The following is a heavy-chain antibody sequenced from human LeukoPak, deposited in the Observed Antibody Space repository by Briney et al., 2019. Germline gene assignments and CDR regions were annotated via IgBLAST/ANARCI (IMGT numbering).Heavy chain of an antibody. Sequence: GGCLRLSRAASVDTHRYYSISCAPHAPGRGLEWVSYICGSGSLILYSDTPWGRVTISRDNAKNILYLHIQTERDEDTPVYYFAKVDRWDYSSSPVPYYNYYMNVWGKGTTVTVSS. CDR2: ICGSGSLI. V-gene: IGHV3-48*02. CDR3: AKVDRWDYSSSPVPYYNYYMNV. J-gene: IGHJ6*03. D-gene: IGHD6-13*01. CDR1: VDTHRYYS.